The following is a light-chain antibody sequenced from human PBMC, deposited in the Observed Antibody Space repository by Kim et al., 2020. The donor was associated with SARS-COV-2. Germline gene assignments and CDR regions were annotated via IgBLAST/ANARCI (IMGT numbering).Light chain of an antibody. V-gene: IGKV3-20*01. CDR1: QSVSRSY. Sequence: SPGQRAPLPCTARQSVSRSYSAWYQQKPGQAPRRLIYGASSRATGIPDRFSGSGSGTDFTLTISRLEPEDFAVYYCQQYGSSLFTFGPGTKVDIK. CDR2: GAS. J-gene: IGKJ3*01. CDR3: QQYGSSLFT.